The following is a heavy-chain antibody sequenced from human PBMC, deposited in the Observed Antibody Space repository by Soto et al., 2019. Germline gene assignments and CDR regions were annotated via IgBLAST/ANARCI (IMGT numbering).Heavy chain of an antibody. CDR1: VGSISSSSYY. CDR3: ERGHQRSWQGSGYFDD. V-gene: IGHV4-39*01. Sequence: SETLSLTCTVSVGSISSSSYYWGWIRQPPGKGLEWIGSIYYSGSTYYNPSLKSRVTISVDTSKNQFSLKLSSVTAADTAVNYCERGHQRSWQGSGYFDDGGQRTLATVS. J-gene: IGHJ4*02. D-gene: IGHD3-3*01. CDR2: IYYSGST.